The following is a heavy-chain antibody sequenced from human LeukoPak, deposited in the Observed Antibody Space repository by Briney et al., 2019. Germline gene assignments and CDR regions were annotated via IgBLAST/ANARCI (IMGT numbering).Heavy chain of an antibody. Sequence: GGSLRLSCAASGFTFSSYSMNWVRQAPGKGLEWVSSISSSSSYIYYADSVKGRFTISRDNAKNSLYLQMNSLRAEDTAVYYCARDAFPYGMDVWGQGTTVTVSS. CDR3: ARDAFPYGMDV. J-gene: IGHJ6*02. CDR1: GFTFSSYS. V-gene: IGHV3-21*01. CDR2: ISSSSSYI.